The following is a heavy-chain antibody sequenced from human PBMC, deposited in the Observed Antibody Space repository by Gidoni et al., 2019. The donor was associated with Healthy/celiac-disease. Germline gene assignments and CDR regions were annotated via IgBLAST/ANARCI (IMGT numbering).Heavy chain of an antibody. Sequence: EVQLVESGGGLVQPGRSLRLSCAASGFTFDYYAMHWVRQAPGKGLEWFSGISWNSGSICYADSVKGRFTSSRDNAKNSLYLQMNSLRAEDTALYYCAKDIGIFGVVGWRNYYYGMDVWGQGTTVTVSS. V-gene: IGHV3-9*01. CDR3: AKDIGIFGVVGWRNYYYGMDV. CDR1: GFTFDYYA. J-gene: IGHJ6*02. CDR2: ISWNSGSI. D-gene: IGHD3-3*01.